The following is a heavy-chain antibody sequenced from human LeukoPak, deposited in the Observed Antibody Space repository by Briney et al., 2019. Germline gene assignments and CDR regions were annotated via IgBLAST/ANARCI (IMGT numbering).Heavy chain of an antibody. CDR3: ARDDGPTGPDCSGGSCSPYGMDV. J-gene: IGHJ6*04. CDR2: ISSSGSNI. V-gene: IGHV3-48*03. Sequence: GGSLRLSCAASGFTFSSYEMNWVRQAPGKWLEWVSYISSSGSNIYYADSVKGRFTISRDNAKNSLYLQMNSLRAEDTAVYYCARDDGPTGPDCSGGSCSPYGMDVWGKGTTVTVSS. CDR1: GFTFSSYE. D-gene: IGHD2-15*01.